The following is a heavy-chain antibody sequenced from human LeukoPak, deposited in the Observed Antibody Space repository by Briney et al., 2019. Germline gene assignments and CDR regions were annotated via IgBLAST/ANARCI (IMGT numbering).Heavy chain of an antibody. Sequence: GGSLRLFCAASGFTVSSNYMSWVRQAPGKGLEWVSVIYSGGSTYYADSVKGRFTISRDNSKNTLYLQMNSLRAEDTAVYYCAKSLKSIPVDYWGQGTLVTVSS. CDR3: AKSLKSIPVDY. V-gene: IGHV3-66*01. CDR2: IYSGGST. J-gene: IGHJ4*02. D-gene: IGHD1-20*01. CDR1: GFTVSSNY.